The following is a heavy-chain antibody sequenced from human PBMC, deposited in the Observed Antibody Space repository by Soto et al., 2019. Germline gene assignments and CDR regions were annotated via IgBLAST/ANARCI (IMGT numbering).Heavy chain of an antibody. D-gene: IGHD3-3*01. CDR2: ISAYNGNT. V-gene: IGHV1-18*01. Sequence: ASVKVSCKASGYTFTSYGISWVRQAPGQGLEWMGWISAYNGNTNYAQKLQGRVTMTTDTSTSTAYMELRSLRSDDTAVYYCARGSSDDFWSGYYYYYYGMDVWGQGTTVTVS. CDR3: ARGSSDDFWSGYYYYYYGMDV. J-gene: IGHJ6*02. CDR1: GYTFTSYG.